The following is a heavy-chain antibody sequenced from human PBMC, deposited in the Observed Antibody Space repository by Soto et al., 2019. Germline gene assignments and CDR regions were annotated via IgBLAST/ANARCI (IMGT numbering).Heavy chain of an antibody. J-gene: IGHJ6*02. Sequence: ASVKVSCKASGYTFTSYGISWVRQAPGQGLERKGWISAYNGNTNYAQKLQGRVTMTTDTSTSTAYMELRSLISDDTSVYYFANIASSNYYYYGMDVRGQGTTVTVSS. CDR2: ISAYNGNT. CDR3: ANIASSNYYYYGMDV. V-gene: IGHV1-18*01. CDR1: GYTFTSYG. D-gene: IGHD2-21*01.